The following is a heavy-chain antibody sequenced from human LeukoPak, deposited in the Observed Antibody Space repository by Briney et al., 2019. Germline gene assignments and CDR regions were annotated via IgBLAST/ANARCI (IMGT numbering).Heavy chain of an antibody. CDR3: ASGGHYYYGMDV. CDR1: GYTFTSYA. D-gene: IGHD3-3*01. V-gene: IGHV1-69*13. CDR2: IIPIFGTA. Sequence: ASVKVSCKASGYTFTSYAISWVRQAPGQGLEWMGGIIPIFGTANYAQKFQGRVTITADESTSTAYMELSSLRSEDTAVYYCASGGHYYYGMDVWGQGTTVTVSS. J-gene: IGHJ6*02.